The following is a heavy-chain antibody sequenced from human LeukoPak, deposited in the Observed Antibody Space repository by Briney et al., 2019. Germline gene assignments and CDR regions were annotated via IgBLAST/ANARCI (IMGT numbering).Heavy chain of an antibody. Sequence: PSETLSLTCTVSGGSFSSGTHYWNWIRQPPGKGLEWIGYIYYSGITTYNPSFKSRVTISVDTSKNQFSLKLNSVTAADTAVYYCARLVYDSSGDYYYFDQWGQGTLATVSS. CDR2: IYYSGIT. D-gene: IGHD3-22*01. V-gene: IGHV4-61*01. CDR3: ARLVYDSSGDYYYFDQ. J-gene: IGHJ4*02. CDR1: GGSFSSGTHY.